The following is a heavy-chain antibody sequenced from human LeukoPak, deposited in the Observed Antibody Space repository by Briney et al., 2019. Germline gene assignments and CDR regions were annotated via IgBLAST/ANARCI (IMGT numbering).Heavy chain of an antibody. CDR3: TRCAEHYYPDYYYMDV. V-gene: IGHV4-4*07. Sequence: PSETLSLTCTVSGGSINNYCWSWIRQPAGKGLEWSGLIYSSGSTSYNPSLKSRVTMSVDTSKKQFSLRLSSVTAADTAVYYCTRCAEHYYPDYYYMDVWGKGTTVTVSS. J-gene: IGHJ6*03. D-gene: IGHD1-14*01. CDR1: GGSINNYC. CDR2: IYSSGST.